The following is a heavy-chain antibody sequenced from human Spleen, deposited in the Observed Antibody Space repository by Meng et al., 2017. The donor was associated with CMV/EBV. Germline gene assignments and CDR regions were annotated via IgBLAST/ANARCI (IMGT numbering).Heavy chain of an antibody. CDR3: ARVPYSSSPDYYYYGMDV. CDR2: INPNSGGT. CDR1: GYTFTAYS. Sequence: ASVKVSCKASGYTFTAYSLHWVRQAPGQGLEWLGWINPNSGGTSYEQKFQGRVTMTRDTSISTAYMELSRLRSDDTAVYYCARVPYSSSPDYYYYGMDVWGQGTTVTVSS. V-gene: IGHV1-2*02. D-gene: IGHD6-6*01. J-gene: IGHJ6*02.